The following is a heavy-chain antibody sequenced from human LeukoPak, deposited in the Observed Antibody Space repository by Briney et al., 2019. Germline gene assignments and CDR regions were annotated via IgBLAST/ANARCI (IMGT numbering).Heavy chain of an antibody. CDR1: GFTFSSYA. CDR2: ISGSGGST. J-gene: IGHJ4*02. V-gene: IGHV3-23*01. D-gene: IGHD6-19*01. CDR3: VKVPVGAGTEYYFDY. Sequence: PGGSLRLSCAASGFTFSSYAMSWVRQAPGKGLEWVSAISGSGGSTYYADSVKGRFTISRDNSKNTLYLQMNSLRAEDTAVYYCVKVPVGAGTEYYFDYWGQGTLVTVSS.